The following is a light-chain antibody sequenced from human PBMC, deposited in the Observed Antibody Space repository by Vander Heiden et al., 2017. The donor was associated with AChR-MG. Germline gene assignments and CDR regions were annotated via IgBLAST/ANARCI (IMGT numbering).Light chain of an antibody. CDR1: QSVSRSY. CDR2: GAS. V-gene: IGKV3-20*01. J-gene: IGKJ1*01. Sequence: ETVLTQSPGTLSLSPGERATLSCRASQSVSRSYLAWYQQKPGQAPRLLIYGASSRATGIPDRFSGSGSGTDFTLTISRLEPEDFAVYYCQQDGSFTGTFGQGTKVEIK. CDR3: QQDGSFTGT.